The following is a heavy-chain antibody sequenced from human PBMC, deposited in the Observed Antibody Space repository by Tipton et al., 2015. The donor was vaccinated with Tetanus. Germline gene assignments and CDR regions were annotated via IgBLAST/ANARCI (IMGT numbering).Heavy chain of an antibody. D-gene: IGHD5-18*01. J-gene: IGHJ4*02. Sequence: QSGAEVKKPGASVKVSCKASGYTFTGFPMNWVRQAPGQGLEWMGWISAYNGNTNYAQKLQGRVTMTTDTSTSTAYMELRSLRSDDTAVYYCARASGYSYGPRNYFDYWGQGTLVTVSS. CDR2: ISAYNGNT. CDR1: GYTFTGFP. V-gene: IGHV1-18*01. CDR3: ARASGYSYGPRNYFDY.